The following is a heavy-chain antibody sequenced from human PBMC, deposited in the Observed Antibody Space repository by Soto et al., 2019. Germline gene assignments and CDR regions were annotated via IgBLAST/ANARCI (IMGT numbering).Heavy chain of an antibody. CDR3: ARDAGDIVATITRGMDV. V-gene: IGHV3-21*01. D-gene: IGHD5-12*01. J-gene: IGHJ6*02. CDR1: GFTFSSYS. CDR2: ISSSSSYI. Sequence: KPGGSLRLSCAASGFTFSSYSMNWVRQAPGKGLEWVSSISSSSSYIYYADSVKGRFTISRDNAKNSLYLQMNSLRAEDTAVYYCARDAGDIVATITRGMDVWGQGTTVTVSS.